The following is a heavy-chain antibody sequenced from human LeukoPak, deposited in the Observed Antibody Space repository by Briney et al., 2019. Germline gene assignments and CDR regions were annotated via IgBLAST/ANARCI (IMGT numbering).Heavy chain of an antibody. CDR3: ARRRVRDYYGSGKVFDP. Sequence: PSETLSLTCTVSGYSISSGYYWGWIRQPPGKGLEWIGSINHSGSTNYNPSLKSRVTISVDTSKNQFSLKLSSVTAADTAVYYCARRRVRDYYGSGKVFDPWGQGTLVTVSS. V-gene: IGHV4-38-2*02. J-gene: IGHJ5*02. CDR1: GYSISSGYY. D-gene: IGHD3-10*01. CDR2: INHSGST.